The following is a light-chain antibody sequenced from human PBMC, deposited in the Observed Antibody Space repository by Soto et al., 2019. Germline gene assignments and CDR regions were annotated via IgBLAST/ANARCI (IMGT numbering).Light chain of an antibody. CDR3: SSSGDTYTVV. CDR1: SSDVGGYDF. V-gene: IGLV2-11*01. J-gene: IGLJ3*02. Sequence: QSALTQPRSVSGSPGQSVTISCTGTSSDVGGYDFVSWYQHHPGKAPKVLIFDVSKRPSGVPDRFSGSKSGNTASLTIFGLQADDEDDYYCSSSGDTYTVVFGGGTKLTVL. CDR2: DVS.